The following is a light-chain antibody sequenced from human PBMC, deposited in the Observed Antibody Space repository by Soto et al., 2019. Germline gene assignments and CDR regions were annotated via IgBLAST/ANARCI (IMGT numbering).Light chain of an antibody. Sequence: ETVMTQSPVTLSVSPGDTATLSCRASQRVSSHLAWYQQRPGQAPRLLIKAASTRATGIPVRFSGSGSETEFTLTIRSLQSEDFGLYYCHQYNNWPWTFGQGTKVEIK. J-gene: IGKJ1*01. CDR2: AAS. CDR3: HQYNNWPWT. V-gene: IGKV3-15*01. CDR1: QRVSSH.